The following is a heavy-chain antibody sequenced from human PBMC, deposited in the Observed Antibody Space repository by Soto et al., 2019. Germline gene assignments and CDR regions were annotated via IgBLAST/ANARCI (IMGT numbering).Heavy chain of an antibody. J-gene: IGHJ4*02. V-gene: IGHV4-34*01. CDR1: GGSFSGYY. D-gene: IGHD3-3*01. CDR2: INHSGST. CDR3: ARGGGYDFWSGYYGYFDY. Sequence: SETLSLSGAVYGGSFSGYYWSWIRQPPGKGLEWIGEINHSGSTNYNPSLKSRVTISVDTSKNQFSLKLSSVTAADTAVYYCARGGGYDFWSGYYGYFDYWGQGTLVTVSS.